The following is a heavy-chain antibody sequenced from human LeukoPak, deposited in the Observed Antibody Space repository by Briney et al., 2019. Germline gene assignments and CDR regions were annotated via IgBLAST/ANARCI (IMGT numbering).Heavy chain of an antibody. CDR1: GFTIGAYA. D-gene: IGHD2-2*01. J-gene: IGHJ4*02. Sequence: PGGSLRLSCSVSGFTIGAYAMHWVHQAPGKGLQYVSSISSDGGTTYYADSVKGRFTISRDNSKNTLHLQMSSLRSEDTAVYYCVKDRYVDYWGQGTLVTVSS. CDR2: ISSDGGTT. V-gene: IGHV3-64D*06. CDR3: VKDRYVDY.